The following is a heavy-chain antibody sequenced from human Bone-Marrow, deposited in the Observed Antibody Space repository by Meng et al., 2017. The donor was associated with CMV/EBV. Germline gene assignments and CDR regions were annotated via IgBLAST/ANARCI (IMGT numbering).Heavy chain of an antibody. Sequence: ASVKVSCKASGYTFTSYGISWVRQAPGQGPEWMGWISAYNGNTNYAQKLQGRVTMTTDTSTSTAYMELRSLRSDDTAVYYCAREGIVVVPAATSEYYYYYGMDVWGQGTTVTVSS. J-gene: IGHJ6*02. D-gene: IGHD2-2*01. CDR2: ISAYNGNT. CDR3: AREGIVVVPAATSEYYYYYGMDV. V-gene: IGHV1-18*01. CDR1: GYTFTSYG.